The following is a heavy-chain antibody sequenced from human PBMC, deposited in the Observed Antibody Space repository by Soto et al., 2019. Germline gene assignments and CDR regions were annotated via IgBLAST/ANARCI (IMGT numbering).Heavy chain of an antibody. D-gene: IGHD6-13*01. CDR2: ISYDGSNK. CDR1: GFTFSSYA. V-gene: IGHV3-30-3*01. Sequence: ESGGGVVQPGRSLRLSCAASGFTFSSYAMHWVRQAPGKGLEWVAVISYDGSNKYYADSVKGRFTISRDNSKNTLYLQMNSLRAEDTAVYYCARDGQQFRCHWYFDLWGRGTLVTVSS. CDR3: ARDGQQFRCHWYFDL. J-gene: IGHJ2*01.